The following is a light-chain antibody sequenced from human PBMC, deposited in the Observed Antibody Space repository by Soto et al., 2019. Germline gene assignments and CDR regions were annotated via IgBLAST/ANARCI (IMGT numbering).Light chain of an antibody. V-gene: IGLV2-23*02. CDR1: NSYLGSFNF. Sequence: SVLTPPASVSGAPGQSITISCTRTNSYLGSFNFVSWYQQHPGKAPKVMIYEVAKRPSGISDRFSGSKSGNTASLTISGLQVEDEADYYCCSDAGTSSYLFGTGTKSPS. CDR3: CSDAGTSSYL. J-gene: IGLJ1*01. CDR2: EVA.